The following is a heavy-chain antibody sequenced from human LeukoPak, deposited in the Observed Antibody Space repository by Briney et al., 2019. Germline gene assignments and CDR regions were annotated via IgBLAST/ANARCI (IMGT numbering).Heavy chain of an antibody. CDR1: GGSISITSYY. CDR2: MYSSGST. J-gene: IGHJ5*02. V-gene: IGHV4-39*07. CDR3: ARLRKKSKYYHDSSGYPNWFDP. D-gene: IGHD3-22*01. Sequence: SETLSLTCTVSGGSISITSYYWGWIRQPPGKGLEWIGSMYSSGSTYYNPSLKSRVTISVGTSKNQFSLKLSSVTVADTAVYYCARLRKKSKYYHDSSGYPNWFDPWGQGTLVTVSS.